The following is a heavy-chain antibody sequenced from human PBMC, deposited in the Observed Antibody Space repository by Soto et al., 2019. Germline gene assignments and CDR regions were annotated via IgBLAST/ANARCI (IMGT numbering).Heavy chain of an antibody. V-gene: IGHV4-59*01. D-gene: IGHD3-10*01. CDR1: GGSMRNYF. CDR3: AAGEASRRPPAQYYLEL. Sequence: PSDTLSLTCTVSGGSMRNYFWTWIRQPPGKGLEWIGYIHYSGTTSFFPSYNPSLRSRVTISEDTSKNQFSLKLLSVTTADTAVYFRAAGEASRRPPAQYYLELWGQVTMVT. J-gene: IGHJ1*01. CDR2: IHYSGTT.